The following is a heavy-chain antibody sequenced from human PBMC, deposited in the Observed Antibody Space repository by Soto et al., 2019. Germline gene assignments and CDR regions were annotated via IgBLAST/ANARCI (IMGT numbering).Heavy chain of an antibody. J-gene: IGHJ5*02. Sequence: SETLSLTCTVSGGSISSGYYYWSWIRQPPGKGLEWIGYIYYSGSTLYNPSLKNRVTISLDTSKIQFSLKLSSVTAADTAVYYCGRDRGDKWFDPWGQGNLVTVSS. CDR1: GGSISSGYYY. CDR3: GRDRGDKWFDP. D-gene: IGHD3-10*01. V-gene: IGHV4-30-4*01. CDR2: IYYSGST.